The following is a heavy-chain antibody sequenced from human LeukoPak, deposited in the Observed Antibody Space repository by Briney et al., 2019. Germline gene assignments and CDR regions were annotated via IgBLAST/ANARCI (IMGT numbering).Heavy chain of an antibody. CDR1: GFTFSSYG. CDR3: AKDSWHDSSGYPDY. Sequence: GGSLRLSCAASGFTFSSYGMHWVRQAPGKGLEWVAVISYDGSNKYYADSVKDRFTISRDNSKNTLYLQMNSLRAEDTAVYYCAKDSWHDSSGYPDYWGQGTLVTVSS. J-gene: IGHJ4*02. V-gene: IGHV3-30*18. D-gene: IGHD3-22*01. CDR2: ISYDGSNK.